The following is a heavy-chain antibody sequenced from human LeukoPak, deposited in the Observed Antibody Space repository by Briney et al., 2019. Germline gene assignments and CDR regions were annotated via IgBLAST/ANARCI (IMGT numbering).Heavy chain of an antibody. D-gene: IGHD6-13*01. CDR3: ATEIAAAGNFDY. Sequence: ASVKVSCKASGYTFTSYDINWVRQATGQGLEWMGWMNPNSGNTGYAQKFQGRVTMTRNTSISTAYMELSSLRSEDTAVYYCATEIAAAGNFDYWGQGTLVTVSS. CDR2: MNPNSGNT. V-gene: IGHV1-8*01. CDR1: GYTFTSYD. J-gene: IGHJ4*02.